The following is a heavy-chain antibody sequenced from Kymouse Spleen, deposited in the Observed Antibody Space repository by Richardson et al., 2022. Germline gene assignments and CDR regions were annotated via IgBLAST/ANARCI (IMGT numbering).Heavy chain of an antibody. CDR3: AREGGTPGDRDYYYYGMDV. CDR1: GFTFSSYW. CDR2: INSDGSST. D-gene: IGHD7-27*02. Sequence: EVQLVESGGGLVQPGGSLRLSCAASGFTFSSYWMHWVRQAPGKGLVWVSRINSDGSSTSYADSVKGRFTISRDNAKNTLYLQMNSLRAEDTAVYYCAREGGTPGDRDYYYYGMDVWGQGTTVTVSS. V-gene: IGHV3-74*01. J-gene: IGHJ6*02.